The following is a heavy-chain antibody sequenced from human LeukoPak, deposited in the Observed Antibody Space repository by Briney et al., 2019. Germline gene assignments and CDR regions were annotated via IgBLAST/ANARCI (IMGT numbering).Heavy chain of an antibody. CDR3: AREGGSGWYHYFDY. CDR1: GFTFSSYE. J-gene: IGHJ4*02. Sequence: GGSLRLSCAASGFTFSSYEMNWVRQAPGKGLEWVSYISSSGSTIYYADSVKGRFTIPRDNAKNSLYLQMNSLRAEDTAVYYCAREGGSGWYHYFDYWGQGTLVTVSS. D-gene: IGHD6-19*01. CDR2: ISSSGSTI. V-gene: IGHV3-48*03.